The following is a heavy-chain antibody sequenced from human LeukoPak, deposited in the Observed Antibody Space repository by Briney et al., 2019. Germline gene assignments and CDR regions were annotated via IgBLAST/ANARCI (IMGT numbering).Heavy chain of an antibody. D-gene: IGHD6-6*01. J-gene: IGHJ5*02. CDR3: AKGERSSSSNWFDP. Sequence: GSLRLSFAASGITFSRYALSWVRQAPGKGLGWVSAISGSGGSTYYADSVKGRFTISRDNSKNTLYLQMNSLRAEDTAVYYCAKGERSSSSNWFDPWGQGTLVTVSS. CDR2: ISGSGGST. CDR1: GITFSRYA. V-gene: IGHV3-23*01.